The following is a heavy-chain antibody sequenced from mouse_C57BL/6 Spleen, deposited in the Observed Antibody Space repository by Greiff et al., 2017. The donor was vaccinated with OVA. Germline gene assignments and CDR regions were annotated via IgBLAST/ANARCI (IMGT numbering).Heavy chain of an antibody. CDR1: GFTFSSYA. V-gene: IGHV5-9-1*02. CDR2: ISSGGDYI. CDR3: TRVTYYSNYEYFDV. D-gene: IGHD2-5*01. J-gene: IGHJ1*03. Sequence: EVHLVESGEGLVKPGGSLKLSCAASGFTFSSYAMSWVRQTPEKRLEWVAYISSGGDYIYYADTVKGRFTISRDNARNTLYLQMSSLKSEDTAMYYCTRVTYYSNYEYFDVWGTGTTVTVSS.